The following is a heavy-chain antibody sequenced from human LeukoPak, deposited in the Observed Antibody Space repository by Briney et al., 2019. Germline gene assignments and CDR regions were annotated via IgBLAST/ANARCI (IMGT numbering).Heavy chain of an antibody. D-gene: IGHD3-10*01. J-gene: IGHJ4*02. Sequence: PGGSLRLSCAASGFTFSSYGMHWVRQAPGKGLEWVAVIWYDGSNKYYADSVKGRFTISRDNSKNTLYLQMNSLRAEDTAVYYCARGFMVRGTPWYFDYWGQGTLVTVSS. CDR3: ARGFMVRGTPWYFDY. V-gene: IGHV3-33*01. CDR2: IWYDGSNK. CDR1: GFTFSSYG.